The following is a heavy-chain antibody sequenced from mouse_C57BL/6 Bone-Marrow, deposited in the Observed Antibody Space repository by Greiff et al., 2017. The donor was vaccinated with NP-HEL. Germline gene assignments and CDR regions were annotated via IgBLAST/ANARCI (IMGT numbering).Heavy chain of an antibody. CDR1: GFSFNTYA. D-gene: IGHD2-1*01. CDR3: VRGDGNYDY. CDR2: IRSKSNNYAT. J-gene: IGHJ2*01. V-gene: IGHV10-1*01. Sequence: EVKLQESGGGLVQPKGSLKLSCAASGFSFNTYAMNWVRQAPGKGLEWVARIRSKSNNYATYYADSVKDRFTISRDDSESMLYLQMNNLKTEDTAMYYCVRGDGNYDYWGQGTTLTVSS.